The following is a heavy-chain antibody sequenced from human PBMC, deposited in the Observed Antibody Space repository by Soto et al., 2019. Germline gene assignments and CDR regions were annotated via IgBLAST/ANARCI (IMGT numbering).Heavy chain of an antibody. J-gene: IGHJ4*02. V-gene: IGHV3-43D*04. CDR2: ISWDGSNR. Sequence: PGGSLRLSCAASGFTFDEYAMHWVRQPPGKGLEWVSLISWDGSNRYYADSVQGRFTISRDNSKYSLYLEMNSLRPEDTALYYCAKDIRRGPTKNYDFWSGPDYWGQGTLVTVSS. CDR3: AKDIRRGPTKNYDFWSGPDY. D-gene: IGHD3-3*01. CDR1: GFTFDEYA.